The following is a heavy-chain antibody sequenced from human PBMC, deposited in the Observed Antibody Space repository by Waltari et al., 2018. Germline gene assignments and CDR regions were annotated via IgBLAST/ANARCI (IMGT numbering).Heavy chain of an antibody. CDR1: GFTFSSYG. J-gene: IGHJ4*02. Sequence: QVQLVESGGGVVQPGGSLRLSCAASGFTFSSYGMHWVRQAPGKGLEWVAFIRYDGSNKYYADSVKGRFTISRDNSKNTLYLQMNSLRSEDTAVYYCAREYSSSGEFDYWGQGTLVTVSS. V-gene: IGHV3-30*02. D-gene: IGHD6-6*01. CDR3: AREYSSSGEFDY. CDR2: IRYDGSNK.